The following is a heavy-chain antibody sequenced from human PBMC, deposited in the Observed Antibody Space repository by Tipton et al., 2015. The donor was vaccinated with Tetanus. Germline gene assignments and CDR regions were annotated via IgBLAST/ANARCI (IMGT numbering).Heavy chain of an antibody. D-gene: IGHD4-23*01. CDR1: GGSFSSSNDY. V-gene: IGHV4-39*01. CDR3: ATGRRTVGFDY. CDR2: IYYGGNT. J-gene: IGHJ4*02. Sequence: LRLSCTVSGGSFSSSNDYWAWIRQTPGKGLEWIGSIYYGGNTYYNPSLKGRLTMAVDTSKTQVSLKLSSVTAADTAVYYCATGRRTVGFDYWGQGTLVTVSS.